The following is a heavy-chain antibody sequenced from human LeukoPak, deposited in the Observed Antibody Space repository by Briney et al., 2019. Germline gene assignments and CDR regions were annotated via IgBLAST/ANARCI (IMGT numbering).Heavy chain of an antibody. Sequence: PGGSLRLSCATSGFTSHSYAMSWVRQAPGKGLEWVSAINGGGDVTYYADSVQGGFTISRDNAKNSLYLQMNSLRAEDTAVYYCARDTYDFWSGYYKWPYYYYYYMDVWGKGTTVTVSS. CDR2: INGGGDVT. CDR1: GFTSHSYA. V-gene: IGHV3-23*01. CDR3: ARDTYDFWSGYYKWPYYYYYYMDV. D-gene: IGHD3-3*01. J-gene: IGHJ6*03.